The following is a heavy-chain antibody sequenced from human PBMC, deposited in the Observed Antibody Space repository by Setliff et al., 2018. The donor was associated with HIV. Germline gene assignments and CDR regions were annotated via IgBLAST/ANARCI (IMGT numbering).Heavy chain of an antibody. V-gene: IGHV1-2*02. CDR3: ARAPTLFGVEYYYYFGMDV. D-gene: IGHD3-3*01. Sequence: GASVKVSCKTSGYAFTAYYIHWVRQAPGQGLEWMGWINSNNGGTNYAQKFQGRVTMTRDTSISTAYMELSRLRSDDTAVYYCARAPTLFGVEYYYYFGMDVWGQGTTVTVSS. J-gene: IGHJ6*02. CDR1: GYAFTAYY. CDR2: INSNNGGT.